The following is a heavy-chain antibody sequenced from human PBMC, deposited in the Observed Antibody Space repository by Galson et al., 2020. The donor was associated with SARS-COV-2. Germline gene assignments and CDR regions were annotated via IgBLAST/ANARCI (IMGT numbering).Heavy chain of an antibody. J-gene: IGHJ6*03. CDR1: GFTVSSNY. CDR3: ARVIWSGYNKGTGLYYYYYYMDV. V-gene: IGHV3-66*01. CDR2: IYSGGST. D-gene: IGHD3-3*01. Sequence: GGSLRLSCAASGFTVSSNYMSWVRQAPGKGLEWVSVIYSGGSTYYADSVKGRFTISRDNSKNTLYLQMNSLRAEDTAVYYCARVIWSGYNKGTGLYYYYYYMDVWGKGTTVTVSS.